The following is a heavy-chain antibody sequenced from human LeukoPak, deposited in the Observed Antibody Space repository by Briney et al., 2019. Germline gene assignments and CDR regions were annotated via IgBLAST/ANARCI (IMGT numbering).Heavy chain of an antibody. CDR2: IYYSGST. J-gene: IGHJ4*02. Sequence: ETLSLTCTVSGGSISSYYWSWIRQPPGKGLEWIGYIYYSGSTSYNPSLKSRVTISVDTSKNQFSLKLSSVTAADTAVYYCARLGYYYYGSGSYFSPFDYWGQGTLVTVSS. V-gene: IGHV4-59*08. CDR3: ARLGYYYYGSGSYFSPFDY. D-gene: IGHD3-10*01. CDR1: GGSISSYY.